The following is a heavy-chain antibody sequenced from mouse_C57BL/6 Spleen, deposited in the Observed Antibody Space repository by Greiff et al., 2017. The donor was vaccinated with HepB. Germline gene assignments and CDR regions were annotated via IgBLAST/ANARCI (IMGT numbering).Heavy chain of an antibody. D-gene: IGHD2-3*01. J-gene: IGHJ4*01. CDR1: GFTFSDYG. V-gene: IGHV5-17*01. CDR3: ARRIDGYHYYAMDY. CDR2: ISSGSSTI. Sequence: DVQLVESGGGLVKPGGSLKLSCAASGFTFSDYGMHWVRQAPEKGLEWVAYISSGSSTIYYADTVKGRFTISRDNAKNTLFLQMTSLRSEDTAMYYCARRIDGYHYYAMDYWGQGTSVTVSS.